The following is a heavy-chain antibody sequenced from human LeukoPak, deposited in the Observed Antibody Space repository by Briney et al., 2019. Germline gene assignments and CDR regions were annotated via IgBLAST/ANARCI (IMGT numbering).Heavy chain of an antibody. CDR3: AKGGQDFDFWRFDL. V-gene: IGHV3-23*01. CDR2: ISDTGGRT. Sequence: PGGSLRLSYAASGFSFTDSAVSWVRHSPGEGLKWVSSISDTGGRTYYADSVKGRFTITRDNSRNTVNLQMNSLRAGDTARYYCAKGGQDFDFWRFDLWGQGILVLVSS. D-gene: IGHD3-3*01. J-gene: IGHJ5*02. CDR1: GFSFTDSA.